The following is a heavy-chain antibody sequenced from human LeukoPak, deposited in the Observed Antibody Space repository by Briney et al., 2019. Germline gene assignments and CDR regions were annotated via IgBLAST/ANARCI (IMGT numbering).Heavy chain of an antibody. V-gene: IGHV3-48*03. Sequence: GGSLRLSCAASGFTFSSYEMNWVRQAPGKGLEWVSYISSSGSTIYYADSVKGRFTISRDNAKNSLYLQMNSPRAEDTAVYYCALDQWRFDYWGQGTLVTVSS. J-gene: IGHJ4*02. CDR1: GFTFSSYE. D-gene: IGHD1/OR15-1a*01. CDR2: ISSSGSTI. CDR3: ALDQWRFDY.